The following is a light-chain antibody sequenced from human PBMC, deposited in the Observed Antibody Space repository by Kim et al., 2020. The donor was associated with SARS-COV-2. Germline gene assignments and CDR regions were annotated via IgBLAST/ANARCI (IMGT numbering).Light chain of an antibody. J-gene: IGKJ2*01. Sequence: EIVLTQSPATLSLSPGERATLSCRASQSVSSYLAWYQQKPGQAPRLLIYDASNRATGIPARFSGSGSGTDFTLTISSLEPEDFAVYYCQQRSNWYTFGQGTKLEF. CDR3: QQRSNWYT. CDR1: QSVSSY. CDR2: DAS. V-gene: IGKV3-11*01.